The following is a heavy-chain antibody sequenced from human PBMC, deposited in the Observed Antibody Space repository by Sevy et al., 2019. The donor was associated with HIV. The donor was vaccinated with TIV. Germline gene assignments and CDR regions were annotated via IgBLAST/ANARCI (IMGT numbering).Heavy chain of an antibody. D-gene: IGHD3-9*01. J-gene: IGHJ4*01. V-gene: IGHV3-33*01. CDR3: ARDFGNYDILTGYHRSPGGLDY. CDR2: IWYDGSNK. Sequence: GGSLRLSCAASGFTFSSYGMHWVRQAPGKGLEWVAVIWYDGSNKYYSDSVKGRFTISRDNSKNTLYLQMNSLRAEDTAVYYCARDFGNYDILTGYHRSPGGLDYWGQGTLVTVSS. CDR1: GFTFSSYG.